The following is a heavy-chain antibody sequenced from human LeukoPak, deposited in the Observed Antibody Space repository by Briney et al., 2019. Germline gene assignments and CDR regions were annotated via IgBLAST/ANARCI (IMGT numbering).Heavy chain of an antibody. CDR2: INPNSGGT. CDR3: ARYPGTTSYPFDY. J-gene: IGHJ4*02. D-gene: IGHD1-1*01. V-gene: IGHV1-2*02. CDR1: GYTFTGYY. Sequence: ASLKVSCKASGYTFTGYYMHWVRQAPGQGLEWMGWINPNSGGTNYAQKFQGRVTMPRDTSISTAYMELSRLRSDDTAVYYCARYPGTTSYPFDYWGQGTLVTVSS.